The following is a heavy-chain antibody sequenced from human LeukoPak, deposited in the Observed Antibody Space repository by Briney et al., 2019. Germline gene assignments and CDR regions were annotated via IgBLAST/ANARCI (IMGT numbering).Heavy chain of an antibody. J-gene: IGHJ5*02. CDR3: ARVQTNWFDP. Sequence: SETLSLTCTVSGGSISSYYWSWIRQPPGKGLEWIGYIYYSGSTNYNPSLKSRVTISVDTPKNQFSLKLSSVTAADTAVYYCARVQTNWFDPWGQGTLVTVSS. V-gene: IGHV4-59*01. CDR1: GGSISSYY. CDR2: IYYSGST.